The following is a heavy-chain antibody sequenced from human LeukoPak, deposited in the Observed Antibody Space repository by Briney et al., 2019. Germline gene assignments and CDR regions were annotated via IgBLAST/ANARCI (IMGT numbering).Heavy chain of an antibody. CDR2: IYYSGST. V-gene: IGHV4-59*01. CDR3: ARDRTGDKWFDP. D-gene: IGHD7-27*01. J-gene: IGHJ5*02. CDR1: GGSISSYY. Sequence: SETLSLTCTVSGGSISSYYWSWIRQPPGKGLEWIGYIYYSGSTNYNPSLKSRITISVDTSKNQFSLKLSSVTAADTAVYYCARDRTGDKWFDPWGQGTLVTVSS.